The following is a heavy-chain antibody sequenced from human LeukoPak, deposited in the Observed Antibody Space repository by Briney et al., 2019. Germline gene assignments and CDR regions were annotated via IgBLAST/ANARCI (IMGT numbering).Heavy chain of an antibody. CDR2: IYYSGST. D-gene: IGHD6-19*01. CDR1: GGSISSYC. J-gene: IGHJ4*02. Sequence: SETLSLTCTVSGGSISSYCWSWIRQPPGKGLEWIGYIYYSGSTNYNPSLKSRVTISVDTSKNQFSLKLSSVTAADTAVYYCAKDPQWLVRRYFDYWGQGTLVTVSS. V-gene: IGHV4-59*01. CDR3: AKDPQWLVRRYFDY.